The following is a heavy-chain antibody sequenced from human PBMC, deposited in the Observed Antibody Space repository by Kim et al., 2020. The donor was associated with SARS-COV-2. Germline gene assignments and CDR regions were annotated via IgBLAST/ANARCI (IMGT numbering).Heavy chain of an antibody. D-gene: IGHD2-2*01. J-gene: IGHJ4*02. V-gene: IGHV1-2*05. Sequence: GTTFARTFQGRVPMTRDTSINTVYMELSRLTSDDTVIYYCAKGATPTGFDYWGQGTLVTVSS. CDR2: GT. CDR3: AKGATPTGFDY.